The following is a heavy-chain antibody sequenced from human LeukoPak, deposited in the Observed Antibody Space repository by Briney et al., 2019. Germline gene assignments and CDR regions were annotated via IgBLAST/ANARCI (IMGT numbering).Heavy chain of an antibody. V-gene: IGHV4-34*01. D-gene: IGHD6-13*01. CDR1: GGSFSGYY. J-gene: IGHJ6*03. Sequence: SETLSLTCAAYGGSFSGYYWSWIRQPPGKGLEWIGSIYYSGNTYYNPSLKSRVTISVDTSKNQFSLKLSSVTAADTAVYYCARTTEAHSWRTRYYDYYMDVWGKGTTVTVSS. CDR2: IYYSGNT. CDR3: ARTTEAHSWRTRYYDYYMDV.